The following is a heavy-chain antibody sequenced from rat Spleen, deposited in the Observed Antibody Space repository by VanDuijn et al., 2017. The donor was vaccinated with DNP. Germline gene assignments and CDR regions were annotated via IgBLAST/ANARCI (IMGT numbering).Heavy chain of an antibody. Sequence: EVQLQESGPGLVKPSQSLSLTCSVTGYSITSNYWGWIRKFPGNKMEWIGHISYSGSTSYNPSLKSRISITRDTSKNPFFLQLNSVTTEDTATYYCAGCTTDYWFAYWGQGTLVTVSS. CDR1: GYSITSNY. V-gene: IGHV3-1*01. J-gene: IGHJ3*01. D-gene: IGHD1-6*01. CDR2: ISYSGST. CDR3: AGCTTDYWFAY.